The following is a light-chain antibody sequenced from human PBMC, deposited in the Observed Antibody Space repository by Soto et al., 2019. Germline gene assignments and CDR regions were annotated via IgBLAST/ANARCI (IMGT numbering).Light chain of an antibody. Sequence: IVMTQSHGTLSLSPGERATLSCRASQSVSSSYLAWYQQHPGQAPRLLIYDASNRATGIPPRFSGSGSGTDFTLTISSLEPEDFAVYYCQQRANWAWTFGQVTMVDVK. CDR3: QQRANWAWT. CDR2: DAS. CDR1: QSVSSSY. V-gene: IGKV3D-20*02. J-gene: IGKJ1*01.